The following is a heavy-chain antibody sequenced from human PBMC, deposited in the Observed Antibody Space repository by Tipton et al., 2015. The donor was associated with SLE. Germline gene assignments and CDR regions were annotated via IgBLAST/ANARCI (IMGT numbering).Heavy chain of an antibody. CDR1: GGSFSGYY. Sequence: LRLSCAVYGGSFSGYYWSWIRQPPGKGLEWIGEIHHSGSTNYNPYLKSRLTISVDTSKNQFSLKLSPVTAADTAVYYCARSPRGSLLRGRFDYWGQGTLVTVSS. CDR2: IHHSGST. V-gene: IGHV4-34*01. CDR3: ARSPRGSLLRGRFDY. D-gene: IGHD3-10*01. J-gene: IGHJ4*02.